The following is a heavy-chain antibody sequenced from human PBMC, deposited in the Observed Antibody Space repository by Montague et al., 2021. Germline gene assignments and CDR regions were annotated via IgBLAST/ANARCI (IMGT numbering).Heavy chain of an antibody. Sequence: SLRLSCAASGFTFSSRSMSWVRQAPGKGLEWVSSISGKSNNTYYIDSLKGRFTISRDNSKNTLFLQLNILRAEDTAVYYCAKSLYASGGWGYYFDLWGQGTLVTVSS. D-gene: IGHD2/OR15-2a*01. CDR1: GFTFSSRS. CDR2: ISGKSNNT. V-gene: IGHV3-23*01. J-gene: IGHJ4*02. CDR3: AKSLYASGGWGYYFDL.